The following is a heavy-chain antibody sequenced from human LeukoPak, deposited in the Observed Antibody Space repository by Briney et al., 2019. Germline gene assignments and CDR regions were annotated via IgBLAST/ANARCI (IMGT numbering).Heavy chain of an antibody. V-gene: IGHV3-15*01. CDR3: ARDAGSGSLYVHY. Sequence: PGGSLRLSCAASGFTFSNAWVSWVRQAPGKGLEWVGRIKSKTDGGTTDYAAPVKGRFTISRDDSKNTLYLQMNSLRAEDTAVYYCARDAGSGSLYVHYWGHGTLVTVSS. CDR2: IKSKTDGGTT. CDR1: GFTFSNAW. D-gene: IGHD3-10*01. J-gene: IGHJ4*01.